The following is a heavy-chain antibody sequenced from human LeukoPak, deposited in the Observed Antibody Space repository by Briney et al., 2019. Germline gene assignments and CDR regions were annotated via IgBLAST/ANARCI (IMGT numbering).Heavy chain of an antibody. CDR2: VHRSGST. CDR3: ARDFAGFGGGIDY. V-gene: IGHV4-59*02. CDR1: AGLVTNSY. D-gene: IGHD2-15*01. Sequence: KTSETLSLTCAVSAGLVTNSYWSWIRQPPGKGLEWIGYVHRSGSTIYNPSLKSRTIISKDTSKNVFSLKVNSVTAADPAVYYCARDFAGFGGGIDYWGQGTLVTVSS. J-gene: IGHJ4*02.